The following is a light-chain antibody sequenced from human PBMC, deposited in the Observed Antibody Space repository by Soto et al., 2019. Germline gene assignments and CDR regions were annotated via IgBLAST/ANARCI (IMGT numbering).Light chain of an antibody. CDR3: QAYDSSLRGTVV. J-gene: IGLJ2*01. CDR1: SSNIGAGYD. CDR2: GNS. Sequence: QAVVTQPPSVSGAPGQRVTISCTGSSSNIGAGYDVHWYQQLPGTAPKLLIYGNSNRPSGVPDRCSGSKSGTSASLAITGLQAEDEADYYCQAYDSSLRGTVVFGGGTKVTVL. V-gene: IGLV1-40*01.